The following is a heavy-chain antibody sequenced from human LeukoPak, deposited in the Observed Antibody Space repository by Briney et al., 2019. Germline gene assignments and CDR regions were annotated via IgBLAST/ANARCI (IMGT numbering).Heavy chain of an antibody. CDR2: ISGSGGST. CDR3: AKDRGYSSHNWFDP. V-gene: IGHV3-23*01. Sequence: PGGSLRLSCAASGFTFSSYAMSWVRQAPGKGLEWVSAISGSGGSTYYADSVRGRFTISRDNSKNTLYLQMNSLRAEDTVVYYCAKDRGYSSHNWFDPWGQGTLVTVSS. CDR1: GFTFSSYA. J-gene: IGHJ5*02. D-gene: IGHD6-13*01.